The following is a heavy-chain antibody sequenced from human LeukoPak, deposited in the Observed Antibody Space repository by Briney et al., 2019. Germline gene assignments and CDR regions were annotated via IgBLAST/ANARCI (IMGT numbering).Heavy chain of an antibody. J-gene: IGHJ4*02. CDR2: INTGGDGT. V-gene: IGHV3-23*01. D-gene: IGHD3-10*01. CDR3: ATFGSGSRGTNSFDY. CDR1: GFTFSGYA. Sequence: PGGSLRLSCAASGFTFSGYAMSWVRQAPGKGLEWVSAINTGGDGTFYADSVKGRFTVSRDNSKNTQYLQMNSLRAQDTAVFYCATFGSGSRGTNSFDYWGQGTLVTVSS.